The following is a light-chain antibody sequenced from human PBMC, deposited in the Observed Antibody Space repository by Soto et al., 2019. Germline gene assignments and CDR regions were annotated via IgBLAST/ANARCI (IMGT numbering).Light chain of an antibody. CDR3: QQYVTLPYI. CDR2: DAS. J-gene: IGKJ2*01. V-gene: IGKV1-33*01. Sequence: DIQMTQSPSSLSAAVGDRVSITCQASHDITNYVNLYQHKPEKAPKLLIYDASDLEIGVPSRFSGSRSGADFTFTINGLQPEDMAKYWCQQYVTLPYIFGQGTKLEIK. CDR1: HDITNY.